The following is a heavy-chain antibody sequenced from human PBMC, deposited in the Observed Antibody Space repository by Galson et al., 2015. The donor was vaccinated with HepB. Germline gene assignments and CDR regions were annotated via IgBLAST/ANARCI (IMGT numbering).Heavy chain of an antibody. CDR2: INPNSGDP. CDR3: ARRHVEASAAATLGWFAP. D-gene: IGHD2-2*01. J-gene: IGHJ5*02. V-gene: IGHV1-2*02. Sequence: SVKVSCKASGYTFTGYYMHWVRQAPGQGLEWMGWINPNSGDPTYTQKFQGRVTMTRDTSISTAYMELSSLRSDDTAMYYCARRHVEASAAATLGWFAPWGQGTLVTVSS. CDR1: GYTFTGYY.